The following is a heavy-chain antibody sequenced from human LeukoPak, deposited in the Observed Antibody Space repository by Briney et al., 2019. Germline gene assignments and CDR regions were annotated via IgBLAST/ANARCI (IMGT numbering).Heavy chain of an antibody. V-gene: IGHV5-51*01. CDR1: GYSFTSYW. Sequence: PGESLKISCEGSGYSFTSYWIGWVRQMPGKGLEWMGIIYPGNSDTKYSPSFQGQVTISADKSISTAYLQWSSLKASDTAMYYCARYQTAAGESKEYYYYGMDVWGQGTTVTVSS. J-gene: IGHJ6*02. D-gene: IGHD6-13*01. CDR3: ARYQTAAGESKEYYYYGMDV. CDR2: IYPGNSDT.